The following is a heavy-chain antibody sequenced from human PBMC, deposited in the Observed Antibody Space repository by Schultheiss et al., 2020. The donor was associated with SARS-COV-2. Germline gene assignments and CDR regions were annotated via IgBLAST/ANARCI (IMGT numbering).Heavy chain of an antibody. Sequence: GGSLRLSCKGSGYSFTSYWIGWVRQMPGKGLEWMGIIYPGDSDTRYSPSFQGQVTISADKSISTAYLQWSSLKASDTAMYYCASKYSSSWSPYYYGMDVWGQGTTVTVSS. D-gene: IGHD6-13*01. CDR2: IYPGDSDT. V-gene: IGHV5-51*01. CDR3: ASKYSSSWSPYYYGMDV. CDR1: GYSFTSYW. J-gene: IGHJ6*02.